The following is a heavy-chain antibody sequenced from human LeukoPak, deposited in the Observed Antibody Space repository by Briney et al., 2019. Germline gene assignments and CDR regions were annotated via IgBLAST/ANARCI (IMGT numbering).Heavy chain of an antibody. CDR2: VSSSGSST. CDR3: VYGGSYYVA. V-gene: IGHV3-23*01. D-gene: IGHD1-26*01. J-gene: IGHJ5*02. Sequence: GGSLRLSCEASGFTLRNYAMSWVRQAPGKGLEWVSAVSSSGSSTDYADSVKGRFTISRDNAKNSLYLQMNRLRAEDTALYYCVYGGSYYVAWGQGTLVTVSS. CDR1: GFTLRNYA.